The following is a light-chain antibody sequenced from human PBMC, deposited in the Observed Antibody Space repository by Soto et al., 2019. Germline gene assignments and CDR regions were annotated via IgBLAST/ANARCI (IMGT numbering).Light chain of an antibody. J-gene: IGKJ1*01. CDR1: QSISSS. V-gene: IGKV1-5*03. Sequence: DIQMTQSPSTLSASVGDRVTVTCRASQSISSSLAWFQQKPGKAPKLLMYHVSRLNSGVSSRFIGSGSGTEFTLTISSLQPDDCATYYCQQYDTQCWTFGQGTKVEIK. CDR3: QQYDTQCWT. CDR2: HVS.